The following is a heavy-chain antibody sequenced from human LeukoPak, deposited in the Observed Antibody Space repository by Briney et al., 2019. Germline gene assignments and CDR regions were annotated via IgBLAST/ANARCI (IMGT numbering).Heavy chain of an antibody. CDR1: GFTFSSYS. Sequence: GGSLRLSCAASGFTFSSYSMSWVRQAPGKGLEWVSSISSSSSTNYADSVKGRFTISRDNAKNSLYLQMNSLRAEDMTVYYCARSAPAAAGTGPMDVWGKGTTVTVSS. V-gene: IGHV3-21*01. D-gene: IGHD6-13*01. CDR2: ISSSSST. CDR3: ARSAPAAAGTGPMDV. J-gene: IGHJ6*03.